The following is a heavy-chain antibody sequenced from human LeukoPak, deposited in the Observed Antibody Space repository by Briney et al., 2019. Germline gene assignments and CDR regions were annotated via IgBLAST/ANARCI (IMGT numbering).Heavy chain of an antibody. CDR1: GFSFSSYG. D-gene: IGHD4-17*01. CDR3: AKSRGPYGDFDPLDY. J-gene: IGHJ4*02. V-gene: IGHV3-30*18. Sequence: PGGSLRLSYAASGFSFSSYGIHWVRQAPGKGLKWVAVISYDGGNEYYADSVKGRFTISKDNSKNTLYLQMNSLRAEDMAVYYCAKSRGPYGDFDPLDYWGQGTLVTVSS. CDR2: ISYDGGNE.